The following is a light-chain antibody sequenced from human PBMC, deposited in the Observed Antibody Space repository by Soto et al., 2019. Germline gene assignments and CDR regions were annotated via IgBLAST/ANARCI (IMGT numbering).Light chain of an antibody. CDR3: QQYNKWPLT. CDR2: GAS. J-gene: IGKJ3*01. CDR1: HRVSSY. Sequence: EIVMTQSPATLSVSPGERATLSCRASHRVSSYLAWYQQKPGQAPRLLIYGASTRATGIPARFSGSGSGSDFTLTISSLQSEDCAVYCCQQYNKWPLTFGPGTKVDIK. V-gene: IGKV3-15*01.